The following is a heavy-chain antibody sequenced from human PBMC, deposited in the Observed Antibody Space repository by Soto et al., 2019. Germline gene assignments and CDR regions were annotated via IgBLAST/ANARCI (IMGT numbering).Heavy chain of an antibody. CDR2: ISPGSGTI. D-gene: IGHD2-15*01. CDR3: VRVRLSGGSSYYMDV. Sequence: GGSLRLSCAASGFTFSSYSMNWVRQAPGKGLEWVSYISPGSGTIYYADSVKGRFTISRDNAKNSLYLQMNSLRAEDTAVYNCVRVRLSGGSSYYMDVWGKGTTVTVSS. J-gene: IGHJ6*03. CDR1: GFTFSSYS. V-gene: IGHV3-48*01.